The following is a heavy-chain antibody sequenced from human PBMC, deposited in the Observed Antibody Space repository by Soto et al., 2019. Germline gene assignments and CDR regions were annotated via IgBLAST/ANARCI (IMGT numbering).Heavy chain of an antibody. D-gene: IGHD5-18*01. J-gene: IGHJ4*02. CDR2: IIPIFGTA. CDR1: GGTFSSYA. CDR3: AREAPGYGYFDY. V-gene: IGHV1-69*13. Sequence: SVKVSCKASGGTFSSYAISWVRQAPGQGLEWMGGIIPIFGTANYAQKFQGRVTITADESTSTAYMELSSLRSEDTAVYYCAREAPGYGYFDYWGQGTLVTVSS.